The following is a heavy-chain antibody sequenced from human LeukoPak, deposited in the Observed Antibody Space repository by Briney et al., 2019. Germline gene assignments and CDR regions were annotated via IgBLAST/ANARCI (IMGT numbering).Heavy chain of an antibody. CDR3: AKGPESSGYYSLDY. V-gene: IGHV3-30*18. CDR1: KFTFSTYD. Sequence: PGGSLRLSCAASKFTFSTYDMHWVRQAPGKGLEWVAVISYDGSSKYYADSVKGRFTISRDNSKNTLYVQMNSLKTEDTAIYYCAKGPESSGYYSLDYWGQGTLVTVSS. D-gene: IGHD3-22*01. J-gene: IGHJ4*02. CDR2: ISYDGSSK.